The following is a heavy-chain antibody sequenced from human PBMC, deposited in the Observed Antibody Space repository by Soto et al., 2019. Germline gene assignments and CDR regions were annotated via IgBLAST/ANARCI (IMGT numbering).Heavy chain of an antibody. CDR2: ISAAGDP. Sequence: EVQLVESGGGLVQPGGSLRLSCEASGFTFRNYDMHWVRQGTGKGLEWVSGISAAGDPDYADSVEGRFTISRENAQNSFFLQMNSLRVGETAVYYCARTDRDFYGRDVWGQGTRVIVSS. V-gene: IGHV3-13*05. CDR1: GFTFRNYD. J-gene: IGHJ6*02. CDR3: ARTDRDFYGRDV.